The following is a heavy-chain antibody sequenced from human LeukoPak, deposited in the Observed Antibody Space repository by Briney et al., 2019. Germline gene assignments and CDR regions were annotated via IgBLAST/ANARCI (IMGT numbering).Heavy chain of an antibody. V-gene: IGHV3-9*01. J-gene: IGHJ3*02. CDR3: AKAIGGVNRNAFDI. Sequence: GRSLRLSCAASGFTFDDYAMHWVRQAPGNGLEWVSGISWNSGSIGYADSVKGRFTISRDNAKNSLYLQMNSLRAEDTALYYCAKAIGGVNRNAFDIWGQGTMVTVSS. CDR2: ISWNSGSI. CDR1: GFTFDDYA.